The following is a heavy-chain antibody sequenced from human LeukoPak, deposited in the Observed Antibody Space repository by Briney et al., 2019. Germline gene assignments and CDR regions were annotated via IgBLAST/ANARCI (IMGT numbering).Heavy chain of an antibody. CDR1: GGSISSSSYY. CDR3: ARWYYYDSSGLRQGQNWFDP. Sequence: PSETLSLTCTVSGGSISSSSYYWGWIRQPPGKGLEWIGSTYYSGSTYYNPSLKSRVTISVDTSENQFSLKLSSVTAADTAVYYCARWYYYDSSGLRQGQNWFDPWGQGTLVTVSS. V-gene: IGHV4-39*01. D-gene: IGHD3-22*01. CDR2: TYYSGST. J-gene: IGHJ5*02.